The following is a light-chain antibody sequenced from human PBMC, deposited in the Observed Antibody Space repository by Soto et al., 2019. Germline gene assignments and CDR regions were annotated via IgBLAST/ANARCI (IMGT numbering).Light chain of an antibody. Sequence: EKVMKQSPAALSVTPGARATLSCRASQSGSSNLAWYQQKPGQAPRLLIYGASTRATGIPARFSGSGSGTEFTLTISSLQSEDFAVYYCQQYNNWPLFGQGTRLEI. CDR2: GAS. V-gene: IGKV3-15*01. J-gene: IGKJ5*01. CDR3: QQYNNWPL. CDR1: QSGSSN.